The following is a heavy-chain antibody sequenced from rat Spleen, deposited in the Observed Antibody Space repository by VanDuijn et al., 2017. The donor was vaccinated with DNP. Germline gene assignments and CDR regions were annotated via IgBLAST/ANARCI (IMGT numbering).Heavy chain of an antibody. D-gene: IGHD1-1*01. J-gene: IGHJ1*01. Sequence: EVQLVESGGGLVQPGRSLKLSCAASGFTFSDYNMAWVRQAPKKGLEWVATIIYDGSRTYYRDSVKGRFTVSRDEAKSLLYLQMDSLRSEDTATYYCTTRGVGARYYWHFDFWGPGTMVTVSS. V-gene: IGHV5S10*01. CDR1: GFTFSDYN. CDR3: TTRGVGARYYWHFDF. CDR2: IIYDGSRT.